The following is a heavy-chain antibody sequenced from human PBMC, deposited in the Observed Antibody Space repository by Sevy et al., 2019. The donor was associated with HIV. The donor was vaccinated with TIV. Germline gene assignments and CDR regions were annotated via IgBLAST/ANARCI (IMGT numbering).Heavy chain of an antibody. CDR2: ISWNSGSI. D-gene: IGHD6-13*01. V-gene: IGHV3-9*01. J-gene: IGHJ4*02. CDR1: GFTFDDYA. Sequence: GGSLRLSCAASGFTFDDYAMHWVRQAPGKGLEWVSGISWNSGSICYADSVKGRFTISRDNAKNSLYLQMNSLRAEDTALYYCAKDAIRGAAGPFDYWGQGTLVTVSS. CDR3: AKDAIRGAAGPFDY.